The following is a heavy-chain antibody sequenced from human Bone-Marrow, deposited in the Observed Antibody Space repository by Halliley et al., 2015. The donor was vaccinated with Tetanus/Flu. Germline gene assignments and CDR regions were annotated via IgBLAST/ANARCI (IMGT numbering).Heavy chain of an antibody. V-gene: IGHV3-23*01. CDR3: AKDTPTRFSGSYYAAFDY. J-gene: IGHJ4*02. Sequence: SLRLSCAGSGFTFSNYGMSWVRQAPGKGLEWVSGISGLGGRTYYADSVKGRFAISRDNSKNMLYLQLNRLRADDAAVYYCAKDTPTRFSGSYYAAFDYWGQGTLVTVSS. CDR2: ISGLGGRT. D-gene: IGHD1-26*01. CDR1: GFTFSNYG.